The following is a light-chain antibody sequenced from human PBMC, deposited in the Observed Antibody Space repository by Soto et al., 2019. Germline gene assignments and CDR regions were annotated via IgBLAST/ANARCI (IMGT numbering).Light chain of an antibody. CDR1: ESVADY. Sequence: IQMTQSPSSLSPSVGDRVIITCRASESVADYVNWYQQRPGKAPQLLISGTSFLHSGVPSRFSGGRSGTDYTLTSSGLQPEYFATYYCQQTYSVSITFGQGTRL. CDR3: QQTYSVSIT. J-gene: IGKJ5*01. V-gene: IGKV1-39*01. CDR2: GTS.